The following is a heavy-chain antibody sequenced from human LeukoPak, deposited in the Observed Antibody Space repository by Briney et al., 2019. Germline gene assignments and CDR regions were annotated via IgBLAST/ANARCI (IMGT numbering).Heavy chain of an antibody. D-gene: IGHD3-3*01. Sequence: GGSLRLSCAASGFTFSRYWMTWVRQAPGKGLEWVANIKEDGSEKYYVDSVKGRFTISRDNARNSLYLQMNSLRAEDTAVYYCAKDYDFWSGYYDYWGQGTLVTVSS. CDR2: IKEDGSEK. CDR3: AKDYDFWSGYYDY. V-gene: IGHV3-7*01. CDR1: GFTFSRYW. J-gene: IGHJ4*02.